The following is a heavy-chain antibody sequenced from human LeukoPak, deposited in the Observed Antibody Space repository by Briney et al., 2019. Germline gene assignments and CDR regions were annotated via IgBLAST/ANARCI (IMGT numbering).Heavy chain of an antibody. CDR3: AKLGREVANISPGGY. CDR1: GFTFSSYS. D-gene: IGHD5-12*01. Sequence: GGSLRLSCAASGFTFSSYSMNWVRQAPGKGLEWVSSISSSSSYIYYADSVKGRFTISRDNSKNTLYLQMNSLRAEDTAVYYCAKLGREVANISPGGYWGQGTLVTVSS. CDR2: ISSSSSYI. J-gene: IGHJ4*02. V-gene: IGHV3-21*01.